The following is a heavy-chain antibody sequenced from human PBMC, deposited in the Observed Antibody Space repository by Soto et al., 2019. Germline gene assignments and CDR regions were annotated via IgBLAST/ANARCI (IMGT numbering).Heavy chain of an antibody. Sequence: QVQLVESGGGVVQPGRSLRLSCAASGFTFSSYAMHWVRQAPGKGLEWVAVISYDGSNKYYADSVKGRFTISRDNSKNTLYRPMNSLRAEDTAVYYCARDKRDLRFLEWSYYFDFWGQGTLVTVSS. CDR1: GFTFSSYA. D-gene: IGHD3-3*01. V-gene: IGHV3-30-3*01. J-gene: IGHJ4*02. CDR3: ARDKRDLRFLEWSYYFDF. CDR2: ISYDGSNK.